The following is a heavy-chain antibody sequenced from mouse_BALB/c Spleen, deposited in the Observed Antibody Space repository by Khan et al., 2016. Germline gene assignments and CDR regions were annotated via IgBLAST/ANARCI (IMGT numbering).Heavy chain of an antibody. J-gene: IGHJ2*01. CDR2: IDPANGNT. D-gene: IGHD1-1*01. CDR3: ASLLLRFHY. Sequence: VQLQQSGAELVKPGASVKLSCTTSGFNIKDTYMHWVKQRPEQGLEWIGRIDPANGNTKYDPKFQGKVTITADTSSNTAYLQLSSLTSEDTAVYYYASLLLRFHYWGQGTTLTVSS. CDR1: GFNIKDTY. V-gene: IGHV14-3*02.